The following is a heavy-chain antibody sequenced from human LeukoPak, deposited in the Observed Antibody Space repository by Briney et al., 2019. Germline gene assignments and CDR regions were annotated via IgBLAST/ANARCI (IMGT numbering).Heavy chain of an antibody. V-gene: IGHV3-7*01. CDR1: GLTFSSYW. CDR3: AREHYFYYMDG. CDR2: VNQGGTEK. J-gene: IGHJ6*03. Sequence: GGSLRLSCAASGLTFSSYWMHWVRQAPGKGLEWVANVNQGGTEKYYVDSVKGRFTISRDNAENSLYLQMNSLRAEDTAIYYCAREHYFYYMDGWGKGTTVTVSS.